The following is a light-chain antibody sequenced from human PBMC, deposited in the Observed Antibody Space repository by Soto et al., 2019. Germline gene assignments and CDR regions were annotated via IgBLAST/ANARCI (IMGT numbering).Light chain of an antibody. Sequence: VSPGERATLSCMPSQSVRSNLACYQQKPGQAPRLLMYGASTRATGIPARFSGSGSGTQFTLTISSLQSEDCALYYCQQYNSWPQTLGQGTKVDIK. CDR2: GAS. CDR3: QQYNSWPQT. CDR1: QSVRSN. V-gene: IGKV3-15*01. J-gene: IGKJ1*01.